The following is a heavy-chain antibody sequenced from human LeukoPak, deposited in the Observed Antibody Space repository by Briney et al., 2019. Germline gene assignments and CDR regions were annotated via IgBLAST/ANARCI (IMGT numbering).Heavy chain of an antibody. D-gene: IGHD3-9*01. CDR1: GFTFSNAW. CDR2: IKSKTDGGTT. Sequence: GSLSLSCAASGFTFSNAWMNWVRQAPGKGLEWVGRIKSKTDGGTTDYAAPVKGRFTISRDDSKNTLYLQMNSLKTEDTAVYYCTTDRILTGYYPYWGQGTLVTVSS. CDR3: TTDRILTGYYPY. V-gene: IGHV3-15*07. J-gene: IGHJ4*02.